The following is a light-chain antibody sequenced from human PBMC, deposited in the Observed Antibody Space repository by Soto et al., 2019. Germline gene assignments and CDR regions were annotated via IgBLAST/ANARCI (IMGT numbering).Light chain of an antibody. CDR3: QQYYSIPRT. CDR2: GAS. Sequence: EIVMTQSPATLSVSPGERATLSCRASQSVSSNLAWYQQKPGQAPRLLIYGASTRATGIPARFSGSGSGTEFTLTISSLQAEDVAVYYCQQYYSIPRTFGHGTKVDIK. CDR1: QSVSSN. V-gene: IGKV3-15*01. J-gene: IGKJ1*01.